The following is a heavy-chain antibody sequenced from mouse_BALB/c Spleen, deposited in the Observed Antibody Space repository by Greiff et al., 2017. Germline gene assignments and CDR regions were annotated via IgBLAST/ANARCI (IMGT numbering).Heavy chain of an antibody. Sequence: VKLQQSGAELVRPGASVKLSCKTSGYIFTSYWIHWVKQRSGQGLEWMARIYPGTGSTYYNGKFKGKATLTADKSSSTAYMQLSSLKSEDSAVYCCARTYGSTHWYFDVWGAGTTVTVSS. V-gene: IGHV1S132*01. J-gene: IGHJ1*01. CDR1: GYIFTSYW. CDR3: ARTYGSTHWYFDV. CDR2: IYPGTGST. D-gene: IGHD1-1*01.